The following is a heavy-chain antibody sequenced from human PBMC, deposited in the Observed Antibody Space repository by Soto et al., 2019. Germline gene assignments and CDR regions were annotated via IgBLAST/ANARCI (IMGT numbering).Heavy chain of an antibody. D-gene: IGHD6-13*01. V-gene: IGHV6-1*01. CDR1: GDHVSSNSAA. Sequence: SQTLSLTCAISGDHVSSNSAAWNWIRQSPSRGLEWLGRTYYRSKWYNDYAVSVKSRITFNPDTSKNQFSLQLNSVTLEDTAVYYCAGGSSSWYGKFDYWGQGTLVTVSS. CDR2: TYYRSKWYN. J-gene: IGHJ4*02. CDR3: AGGSSSWYGKFDY.